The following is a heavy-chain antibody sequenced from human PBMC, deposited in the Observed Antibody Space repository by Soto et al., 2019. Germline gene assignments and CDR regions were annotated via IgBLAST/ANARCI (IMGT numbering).Heavy chain of an antibody. D-gene: IGHD3-10*01. J-gene: IGHJ3*01. Sequence: PSETLSLTCIVSGGSITSYYWSWIRQPPGKGLEWIGYIYYSRNTNYNPSLKSRVTISQDTSKNQFSLKLSSVTAADTAVYYCARVWGGAFDFWGQGTMVTVSS. CDR3: ARVWGGAFDF. CDR2: IYYSRNT. CDR1: GGSITSYY. V-gene: IGHV4-59*01.